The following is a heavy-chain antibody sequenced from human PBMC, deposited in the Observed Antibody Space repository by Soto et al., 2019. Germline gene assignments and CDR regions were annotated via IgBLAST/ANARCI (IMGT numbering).Heavy chain of an antibody. CDR2: IVPILGVP. D-gene: IGHD3-10*01. V-gene: IGHV1-69*02. CDR3: ATSVGSGSYYHSYYGMEV. J-gene: IGHJ6*02. CDR1: GGTFSSYS. Sequence: QVQLVQSGAEVKKPGSSVKVSCEASGGTFSSYSVSWVRQAPGQGLEWMGRIVPILGVPTYAQRFQDRVTITADKSTSTAYMELSSLRSADTAVYYCATSVGSGSYYHSYYGMEVWGRGTTVTVSS.